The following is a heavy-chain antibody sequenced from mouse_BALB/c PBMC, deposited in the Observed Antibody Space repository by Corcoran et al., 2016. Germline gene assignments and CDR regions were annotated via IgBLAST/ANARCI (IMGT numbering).Heavy chain of an antibody. V-gene: IGHV1-18*01. Sequence: EVQLQQSGPELVKPVASMKLSCKASSYSFTGYTMNWVKQSHGKKLEWIGLINPYNGGTSYNQKFKGKATLTVDKSSSTAYMELLSLTSEDSAVYDCARYYGNYYAMDYWGQGTSVTVSS. D-gene: IGHD2-1*01. J-gene: IGHJ4*01. CDR3: ARYYGNYYAMDY. CDR1: SYSFTGYT. CDR2: INPYNGGT.